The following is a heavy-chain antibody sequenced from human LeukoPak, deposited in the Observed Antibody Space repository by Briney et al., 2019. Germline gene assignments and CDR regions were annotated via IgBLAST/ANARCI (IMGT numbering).Heavy chain of an antibody. CDR2: IIPIFGTA. Sequence: ASVKVSCKASGGTFSSYAISWVRQAPGQGLEWMGGIIPIFGTANYAQKFQGRVTITADESTSTAYMELSSLRSEDTAVYYCARDDSSNYRTFDYWGQGTLVTVSS. J-gene: IGHJ4*02. CDR1: GGTFSSYA. D-gene: IGHD4-11*01. CDR3: ARDDSSNYRTFDY. V-gene: IGHV1-69*13.